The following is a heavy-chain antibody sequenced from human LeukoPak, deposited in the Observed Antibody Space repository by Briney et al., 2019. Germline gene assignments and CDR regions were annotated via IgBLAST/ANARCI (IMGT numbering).Heavy chain of an antibody. V-gene: IGHV4-59*08. CDR3: ARRGGSAWYPLDY. CDR1: GGSISSYY. J-gene: IGHJ4*02. CDR2: SSNSGST. D-gene: IGHD6-19*01. Sequence: SETLSLTCTVSGGSISSYYWSWIRHPPGKALEWIGYSSNSGSTSYNPSLTSRVTISVDRSRNQFSLNLSSVSATDTAVYYCARRGGSAWYPLDYWGQGTLVTVSS.